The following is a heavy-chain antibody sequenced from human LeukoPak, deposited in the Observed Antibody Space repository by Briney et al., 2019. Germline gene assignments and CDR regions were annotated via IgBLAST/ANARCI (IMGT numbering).Heavy chain of an antibody. D-gene: IGHD5-18*01. Sequence: KASETLSLTCAVYGGSFSGYYWSWIRQPPGKGLEWIGEINHSGSTNYNPSLKSRVTISVDTSKNQFSLKLSSVTAADTAVYYCARSRSYGYRDVDYWGQGTMVTVSS. CDR2: INHSGST. CDR3: ARSRSYGYRDVDY. V-gene: IGHV4-34*01. J-gene: IGHJ4*02. CDR1: GGSFSGYY.